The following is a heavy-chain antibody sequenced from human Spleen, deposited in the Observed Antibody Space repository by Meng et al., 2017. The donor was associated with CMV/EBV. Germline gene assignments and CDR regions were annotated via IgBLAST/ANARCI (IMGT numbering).Heavy chain of an antibody. CDR1: GFIASTKY. V-gene: IGHV3-53*01. J-gene: IGHJ4*02. D-gene: IGHD6-19*01. Sequence: GGSLRLSCAVSGFIASTKYMAWVRQAPGKGLEWVSIIYSGTNTDYADAVKGRFSISRDNSKNMLFLQMNSLRADDSAVYYCASILSDSRGWYHFDSWGQGMLVTVSS. CDR2: IYSGTNT. CDR3: ASILSDSRGWYHFDS.